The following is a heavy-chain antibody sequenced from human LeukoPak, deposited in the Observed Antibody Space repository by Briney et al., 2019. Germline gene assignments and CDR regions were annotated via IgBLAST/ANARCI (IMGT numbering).Heavy chain of an antibody. CDR2: INYSGGT. CDR3: ASHRRDNHWFHP. CDR1: GDSITTGDYY. J-gene: IGHJ5*02. D-gene: IGHD1-1*01. V-gene: IGHV4-39*01. Sequence: SETLSLTCTVSGDSITTGDYYCDGIRQPPGKGLEWIGDINYSGGTYYNPSLKSRVTMSVNTSKTQFSLELGSVSDAGTDVYYCASHRRDNHWFHPWSQGTLVTVSS.